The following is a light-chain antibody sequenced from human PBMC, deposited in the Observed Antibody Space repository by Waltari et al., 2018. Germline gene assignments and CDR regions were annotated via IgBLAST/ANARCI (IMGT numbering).Light chain of an antibody. Sequence: DIVMTQYPDSLAVSLGEKATINCKSSQSVFHSSYNKNYLAWYQQKPGQPPNLLIYWASTRESGVPDRFSGSESGTDFTLTISSLQAEDVAVYYCQQYFSAPWTFGQGTRVEIK. CDR2: WAS. CDR3: QQYFSAPWT. V-gene: IGKV4-1*01. J-gene: IGKJ1*01. CDR1: QSVFHSSYNKNY.